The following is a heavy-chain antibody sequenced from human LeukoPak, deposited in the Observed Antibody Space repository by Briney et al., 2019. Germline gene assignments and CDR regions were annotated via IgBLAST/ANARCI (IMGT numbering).Heavy chain of an antibody. Sequence: SETLSLTCTVSGGSISSSSYYWGWIRQPPGKGLEWIGSIYHSGSTYYNPSLKSRVTISVDTSKNQFSLKLSSVTAADTAVYYCARRESSSWYSVDYWGQGTLVTVSS. D-gene: IGHD6-13*01. CDR2: IYHSGST. CDR3: ARRESSSWYSVDY. J-gene: IGHJ4*02. CDR1: GGSISSSSYY. V-gene: IGHV4-39*07.